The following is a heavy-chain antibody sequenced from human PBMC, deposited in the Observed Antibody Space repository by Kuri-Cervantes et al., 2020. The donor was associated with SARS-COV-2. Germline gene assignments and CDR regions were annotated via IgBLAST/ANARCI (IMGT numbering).Heavy chain of an antibody. D-gene: IGHD2/OR15-2a*01. Sequence: SETLSLTCTLSGGSISGYYWSWIRQSAGKGLEFIGRVYSSGGTNYNPSLESRVTMSIDTAKNQVSLRLTSVTAADTAVYYWARGILGDDSIHYGMDVWGQGTSVTVSS. V-gene: IGHV4-4*07. J-gene: IGHJ6*02. CDR1: GGSISGYY. CDR3: ARGILGDDSIHYGMDV. CDR2: VYSSGGT.